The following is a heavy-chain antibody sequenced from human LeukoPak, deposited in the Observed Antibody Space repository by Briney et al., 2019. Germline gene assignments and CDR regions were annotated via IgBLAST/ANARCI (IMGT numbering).Heavy chain of an antibody. CDR2: ISNDGSNK. Sequence: PGGSLRLSCAASGFTFSTYPMHWVRQAPGKGLEWVAVISNDGSNKYYADSVKGRFTLSRDSSKNTLYLQMNSLRTEDTAVYYCARAASYYYDSSGYYRSCWFDPWGQGTLVTVSS. CDR3: ARAASYYYDSSGYYRSCWFDP. V-gene: IGHV3-30*04. D-gene: IGHD3-22*01. CDR1: GFTFSTYP. J-gene: IGHJ5*02.